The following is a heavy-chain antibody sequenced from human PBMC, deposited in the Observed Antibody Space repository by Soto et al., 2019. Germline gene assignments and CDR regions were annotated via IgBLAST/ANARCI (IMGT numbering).Heavy chain of an antibody. J-gene: IGHJ4*02. CDR3: ARGEMATNFDY. D-gene: IGHD5-12*01. CDR2: IYYSGST. V-gene: IGHV4-30-4*01. Sequence: SETLSLTCTVSGGSISSGDYYWSWIRQPPGKGLEWIGYIYYSGSTYYNPSLKSRVTISVDTSKNQFSLKLSSVTAADTAVYYCARGEMATNFDYWGQGTLVTVSS. CDR1: GGSISSGDYY.